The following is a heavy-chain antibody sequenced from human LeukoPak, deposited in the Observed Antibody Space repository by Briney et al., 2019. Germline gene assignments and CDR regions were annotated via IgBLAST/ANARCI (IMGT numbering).Heavy chain of an antibody. CDR1: GYTFTGYY. CDR2: INPNSGGT. CDR3: ARTTLQTLGA. J-gene: IGHJ5*02. Sequence: ASVKVSCKASGYTFTGYYMHWVRQAPGQGLEWMGWINPNSGGTNYAQKLQGRVTLTSDTSISTAYMELSRLRSDDTAVYYCARTTLQTLGAWGQGTLVTVPS. V-gene: IGHV1-2*02. D-gene: IGHD3-10*01.